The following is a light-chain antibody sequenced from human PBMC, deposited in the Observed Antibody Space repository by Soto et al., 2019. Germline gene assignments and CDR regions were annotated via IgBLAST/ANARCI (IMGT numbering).Light chain of an antibody. V-gene: IGKV1-39*01. CDR3: QHGYRWPLT. J-gene: IGKJ4*01. Sequence: DIQMTQSPSSLSAFVGDSVTITCHASQRISTFLNWYHQKPGKAPKLLIYSASYLQSGAPSNFSGSGSGTDFTLSIVTLQPEDFGTYFCQHGYRWPLTFGGGTKVE. CDR2: SAS. CDR1: QRISTF.